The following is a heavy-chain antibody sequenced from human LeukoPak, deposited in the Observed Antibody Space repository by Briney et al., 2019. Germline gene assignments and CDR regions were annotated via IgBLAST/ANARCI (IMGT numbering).Heavy chain of an antibody. V-gene: IGHV3-23*01. J-gene: IGHJ6*03. Sequence: GGSLRLSCAISGLTHHDYAMTWVRQAPGKALEGVSTIVGDSSETYYADSVKGRFTISRDNSNYMLFLHMNSLRAEDTAIYYCAKQPYNYYYLDVWGKGTTVTVSS. CDR2: IVGDSSET. D-gene: IGHD2-2*02. CDR1: GLTHHDYA. CDR3: AKQPYNYYYLDV.